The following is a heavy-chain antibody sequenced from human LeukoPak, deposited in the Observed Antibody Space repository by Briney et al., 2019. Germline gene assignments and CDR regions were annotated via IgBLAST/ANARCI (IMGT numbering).Heavy chain of an antibody. CDR3: ARRFLSSSWSY. D-gene: IGHD6-13*01. CDR2: INHSGST. V-gene: IGHV4-34*01. CDR1: GGSFSGYY. Sequence: NPSETLSLTCAVYGGSFSGYYWSWIRQPPGKGLEWIGEINHSGSTNYNPSLKSRVTISVDTSKNQFSLKLSSVTAADTAVYYCARRFLSSSWSYWGQGTLVTVSS. J-gene: IGHJ4*02.